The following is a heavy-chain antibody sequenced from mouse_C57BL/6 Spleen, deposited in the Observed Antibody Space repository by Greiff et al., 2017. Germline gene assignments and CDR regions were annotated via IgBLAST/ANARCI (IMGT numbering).Heavy chain of an antibody. Sequence: QVQLQQPGAELVRPGASVKLSCKASGYTFTSYGISWVKQRTGQGLEWIGEIYPRSGNTYYNEKFKGKATLTADKSSSTAYMELRSLTSEDSAVYFCASLWFAIGCWGKGTSVTVSS. CDR3: ASLWFAIGC. D-gene: IGHD2-2*01. V-gene: IGHV1-81*01. CDR1: GYTFTSYG. J-gene: IGHJ4*01. CDR2: IYPRSGNT.